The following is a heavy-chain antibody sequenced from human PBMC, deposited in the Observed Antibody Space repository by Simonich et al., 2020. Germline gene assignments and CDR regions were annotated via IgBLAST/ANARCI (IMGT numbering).Heavy chain of an antibody. V-gene: IGHV1-2*02. J-gene: IGHJ6*03. CDR3: ARGALTGDYYYMDV. CDR1: GYTFTGYY. Sequence: QVQLVQSGAEVKKPGASVKVSCKASGYTFTGYYMHWVRQAPGQGLEWMGGIKPNSGGTNYAQKFKGRVNMTRDTSISTAYMELSRLRSDDTAVYYCARGALTGDYYYMDVWGKGTTVTVSS. CDR2: IKPNSGGT. D-gene: IGHD7-27*01.